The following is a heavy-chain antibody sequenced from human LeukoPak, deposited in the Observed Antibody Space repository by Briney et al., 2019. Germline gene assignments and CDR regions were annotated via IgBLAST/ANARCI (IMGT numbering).Heavy chain of an antibody. D-gene: IGHD6-19*01. Sequence: GGSLRLSCAASGFTFSSYDIHWVRQAPGKGLEWVAVISYDGSNKYYADSVKGRFTISRDNSKNTLYLQMNSLRAEDTAVYYCALLRRQSDAFDMWGQGTMVTVSS. J-gene: IGHJ3*02. CDR3: ALLRRQSDAFDM. CDR2: ISYDGSNK. CDR1: GFTFSSYD. V-gene: IGHV3-30*03.